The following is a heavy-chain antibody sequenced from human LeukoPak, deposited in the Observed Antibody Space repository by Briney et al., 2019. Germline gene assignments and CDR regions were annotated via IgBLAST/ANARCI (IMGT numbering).Heavy chain of an antibody. CDR1: GGTFSSYA. J-gene: IGHJ4*02. V-gene: IGHV1-69*04. CDR2: IIPILGIA. CDR3: ARVLAWSQFDY. Sequence: PEASVKVSCKASGGTFSSYAISWVRQAPGQGLEWMGRIIPILGIANYAQKFQGRVTITADKSTSTAYMELSSLRSEDTAVYYCARVLAWSQFDYWGQGTLVTVSS. D-gene: IGHD3-3*01.